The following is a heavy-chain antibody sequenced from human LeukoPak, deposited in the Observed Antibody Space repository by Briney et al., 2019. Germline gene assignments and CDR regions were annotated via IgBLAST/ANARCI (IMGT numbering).Heavy chain of an antibody. V-gene: IGHV1-2*02. J-gene: IGHJ5*02. CDR3: ARSDYDILTGYYNWFDP. CDR1: GYTFTGYY. D-gene: IGHD3-9*01. CDR2: INPNSGGT. Sequence: ASVKVSCKASGYTFTGYYLHWVRQAPGQGLEWMGWINPNSGGTNYAQKFQGRVTMTRDTSISTAYMELSRLRSDDTAMYYCARSDYDILTGYYNWFDPWGQGTLVTVSS.